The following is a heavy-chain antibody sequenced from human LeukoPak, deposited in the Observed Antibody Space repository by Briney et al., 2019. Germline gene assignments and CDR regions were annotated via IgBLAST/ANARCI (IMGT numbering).Heavy chain of an antibody. CDR2: ISGSGGST. Sequence: PGGSLRLSCAASGLTFSGYAMSWVRQAPGKGLDWVSAISGSGGSTYYADSVKGRFTISRDNSKNTLYLQMNSLRAEDTAVYYCAKDSIGFGDYYYGMDVWGQGTTVTVSS. CDR1: GLTFSGYA. V-gene: IGHV3-23*01. J-gene: IGHJ6*02. D-gene: IGHD3-10*01. CDR3: AKDSIGFGDYYYGMDV.